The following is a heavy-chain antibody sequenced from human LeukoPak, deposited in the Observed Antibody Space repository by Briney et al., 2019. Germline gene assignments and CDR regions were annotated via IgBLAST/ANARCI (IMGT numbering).Heavy chain of an antibody. D-gene: IGHD6-13*01. Sequence: GGSLRLSCAASGFTFGSFDMNWVRQAPGKGLEWVSGISGSGGSTYFADSVKGRFTISRDNSKNTLYLQMNSLRVEDTALYYCAKAAGYSSSWWDYWGQGTPVTVSS. V-gene: IGHV3-23*01. J-gene: IGHJ4*02. CDR3: AKAAGYSSSWWDY. CDR1: GFTFGSFD. CDR2: ISGSGGST.